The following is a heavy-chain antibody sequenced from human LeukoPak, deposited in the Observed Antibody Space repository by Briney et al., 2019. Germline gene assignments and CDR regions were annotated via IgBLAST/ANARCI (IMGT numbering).Heavy chain of an antibody. J-gene: IGHJ4*02. CDR2: IIPIFGTA. CDR3: ARARGWGDTHYYFDY. V-gene: IGHV1-69*05. Sequence: GSSVKVSCKASGGTFSSYAISWVRQAPGQGLEWMGRIIPIFGTANYAQKFQGRVTITTDESTSTAYMELSSLRSEDTAVYYCARARGWGDTHYYFDYGGQGTLVTVSS. CDR1: GGTFSSYA. D-gene: IGHD3-16*01.